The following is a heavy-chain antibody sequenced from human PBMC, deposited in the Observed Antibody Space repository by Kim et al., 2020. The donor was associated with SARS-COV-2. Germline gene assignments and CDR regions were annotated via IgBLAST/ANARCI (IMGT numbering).Heavy chain of an antibody. Sequence: GGSLRLSCAASGFTFSSYAMSWVRQAQGKGREWVSAISGSGGSTYYADSVKGRFTISRDNSKNTPYRQMNSQRAADTAGYYCAKDKYIGAAASPFDHWGR. J-gene: IGHJ2*01. CDR2: ISGSGGST. CDR1: GFTFSSYA. D-gene: IGHD6-13*01. V-gene: IGHV3-23*01. CDR3: AKDKYIGAAASPFDH.